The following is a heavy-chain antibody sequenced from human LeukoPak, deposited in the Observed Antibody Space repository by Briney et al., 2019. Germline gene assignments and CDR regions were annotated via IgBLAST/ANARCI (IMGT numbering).Heavy chain of an antibody. D-gene: IGHD5-12*01. J-gene: IGHJ3*02. Sequence: GGSLRLSCAASGFTFSSYAMSWVRQAPGKGLEWVSAISGSGGSTYYADSVKGRFAISRDNSKNTLYLQVNSLRAEDTAVYYCAKVGGLRSDAFDIWGQGTMVTVSS. V-gene: IGHV3-23*01. CDR1: GFTFSSYA. CDR3: AKVGGLRSDAFDI. CDR2: ISGSGGST.